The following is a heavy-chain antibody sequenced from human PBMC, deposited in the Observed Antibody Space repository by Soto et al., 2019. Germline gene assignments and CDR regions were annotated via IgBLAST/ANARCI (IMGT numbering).Heavy chain of an antibody. Sequence: QVQLVQSGAEVKKPGSSVKVACKVSGDTFSNYAINWVRQAPGQGLEWVGAIVPIFSTTNYAQKVKGRVTITADESTITAYMEPSSLRSDDTATYYCAREAAAAGTSREDAFDIWGQGTMVTVSS. J-gene: IGHJ3*02. V-gene: IGHV1-69*12. CDR1: GDTFSNYA. D-gene: IGHD6-13*01. CDR3: AREAAAAGTSREDAFDI. CDR2: IVPIFSTT.